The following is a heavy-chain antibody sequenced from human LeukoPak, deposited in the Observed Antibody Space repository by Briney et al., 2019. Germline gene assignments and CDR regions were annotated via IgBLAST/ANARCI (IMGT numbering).Heavy chain of an antibody. CDR3: ARHPYYYDSSGPYYYYGMDV. CDR1: GYRFTSYW. Sequence: GESLEISLKGSGYRFTSYWIGWVRPMPGKGLEWMGIIYPGDSDTRYSPSFQGQVTISADKSISTAYLQWSSLKASDTAMYYCARHPYYYDSSGPYYYYGMDVWGQGTTVTVSS. CDR2: IYPGDSDT. D-gene: IGHD3-22*01. J-gene: IGHJ6*02. V-gene: IGHV5-51*01.